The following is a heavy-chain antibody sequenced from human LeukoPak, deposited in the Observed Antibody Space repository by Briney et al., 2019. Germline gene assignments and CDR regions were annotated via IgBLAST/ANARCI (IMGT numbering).Heavy chain of an antibody. CDR1: GFTFSSYA. D-gene: IGHD3-10*01. CDR2: ISGSIGST. V-gene: IGHV3-23*01. CDR3: AKGPWFGELLSYFDY. J-gene: IGHJ4*02. Sequence: SGGSLRLSCAASGFTFSSYAMSWLRQAPGKGLEWVSAISGSIGSTYYADSVKGRFTISRDNSKNTLSLQMNSLRAEDTAVYYCAKGPWFGELLSYFDYWGQGTLVTVSS.